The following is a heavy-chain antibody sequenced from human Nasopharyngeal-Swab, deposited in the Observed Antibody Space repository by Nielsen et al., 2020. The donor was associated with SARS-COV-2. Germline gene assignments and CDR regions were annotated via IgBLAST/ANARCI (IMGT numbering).Heavy chain of an antibody. CDR1: GASFSVYD. V-gene: IGHV4-34*01. CDR3: ARRRAGDI. Sequence: SQTLSLTCAVYGASFSVYDWSWIRQSPGKGLEWIGEINHSGSTKHNPSLKSRVTLSLDTSKNQFSLRLNSVTAADTAVYYCARRRAGDIWGQGTMVTVSS. D-gene: IGHD6-13*01. CDR2: INHSGST. J-gene: IGHJ3*02.